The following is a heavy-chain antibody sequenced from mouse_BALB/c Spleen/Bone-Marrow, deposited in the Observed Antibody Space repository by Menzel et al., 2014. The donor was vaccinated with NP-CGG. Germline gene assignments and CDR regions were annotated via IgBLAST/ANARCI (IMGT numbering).Heavy chain of an antibody. CDR1: GFTFRSFG. Sequence: DVMLVESGGGLVQPGGSRKLSCAASGFTFRSFGMHWVRQAPEKGLEWVAYISGGSSIIYYADTVKGRFTISRDNPKNTLFLQMTSLRSEDTAIYYCARKDYFGYAAMDYWGQGTSVTVSS. V-gene: IGHV5-17*02. J-gene: IGHJ4*01. CDR3: ARKDYFGYAAMDY. D-gene: IGHD1-2*01. CDR2: ISGGSSII.